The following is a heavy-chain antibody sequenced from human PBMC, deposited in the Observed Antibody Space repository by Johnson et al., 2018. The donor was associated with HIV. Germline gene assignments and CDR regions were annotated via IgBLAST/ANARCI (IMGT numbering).Heavy chain of an antibody. Sequence: VQLVESGGGLVQPGGSLRLSCAASGFTFDDYGMSWVRQAPGKGLEWVSGINWNGGSTGYVDSVKGRFIISRDNAKNSLYLQMNSLRAEDTALYYCARGVVVVILDAFDIWGQGTMVTVSS. CDR2: INWNGGST. V-gene: IGHV3-20*04. D-gene: IGHD3-22*01. CDR3: ARGVVVVILDAFDI. J-gene: IGHJ3*02. CDR1: GFTFDDYG.